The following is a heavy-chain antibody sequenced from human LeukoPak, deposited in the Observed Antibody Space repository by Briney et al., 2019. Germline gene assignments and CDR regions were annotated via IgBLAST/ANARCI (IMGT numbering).Heavy chain of an antibody. CDR2: ISSSSSYI. J-gene: IGHJ4*02. CDR3: ARERSEYDSSVDY. D-gene: IGHD3-22*01. Sequence: PGGTLRLSCAASGFTFSSYSMNWVRQAPGKGLEWVSSISSSSSYIYYADSVKGRFTISRDNAKNSLYLQMNSLRAEDTAVYYCARERSEYDSSVDYWGQGTLVTVSS. V-gene: IGHV3-21*01. CDR1: GFTFSSYS.